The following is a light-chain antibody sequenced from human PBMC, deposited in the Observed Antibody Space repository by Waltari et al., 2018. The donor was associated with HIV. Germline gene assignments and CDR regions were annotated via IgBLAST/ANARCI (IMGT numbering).Light chain of an antibody. Sequence: QSVLTQPPPASGTPGHRVTISCSGSSSNIGSNTVNWHQQPPGKAPKILNYNNNHRPSGGPYGFAGSSCVTSASLAISGLQSEDEADYYCAAWDDSLNGNWVFGGGTKLTVL. CDR2: NNN. CDR1: SSNIGSNT. CDR3: AAWDDSLNGNWV. J-gene: IGLJ3*02. V-gene: IGLV1-44*01.